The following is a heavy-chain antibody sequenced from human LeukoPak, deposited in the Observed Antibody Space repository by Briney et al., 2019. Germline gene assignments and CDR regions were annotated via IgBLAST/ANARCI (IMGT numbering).Heavy chain of an antibody. V-gene: IGHV1-46*01. CDR2: INPTVTGP. CDR1: GYTFTNYY. D-gene: IGHD2-8*02. CDR3: PRDESGGYFDY. J-gene: IGHJ4*02. Sequence: ASLKVSCKASGYTFTNYYIHWVRQAPGQGRGCVGLINPTVTGPNYAHKSRGRVPLTRDPSTTTAYMELGSLRSQDTPLNTWPRDESGGYFDYWGQGTPVTVSS.